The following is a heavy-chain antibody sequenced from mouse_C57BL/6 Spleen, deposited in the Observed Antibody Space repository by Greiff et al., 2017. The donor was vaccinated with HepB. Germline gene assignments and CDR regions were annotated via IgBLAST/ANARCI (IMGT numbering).Heavy chain of an antibody. CDR1: GYTFTTYP. CDR2: FHPYNDDT. J-gene: IGHJ1*03. D-gene: IGHD2-12*01. CDR3: ARRGSYYRYFDV. Sequence: QVQLKQSGAELVKPGASVKMSCKASGYTFTTYPIEWMKQNHGKSLEWIGNFHPYNDDTKYNEKFKGKATLTVEKYSSTGYLELSRLTSDDSAVYYCARRGSYYRYFDVWGTGTTVTVSS. V-gene: IGHV1-47*01.